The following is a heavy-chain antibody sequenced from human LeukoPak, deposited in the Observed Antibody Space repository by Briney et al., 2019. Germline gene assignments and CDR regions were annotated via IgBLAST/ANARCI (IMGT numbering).Heavy chain of an antibody. V-gene: IGHV1-46*01. Sequence: GASVKLSCKASGYTLTNYYMHWVRQAPGQGLEWMGIINPSDGSTRYAEKFQGRVTKTGDTSTSTVYMELSSLRYEDTAVYYCTREGKALKYFDYWGQGTLVTVSS. CDR3: TREGKALKYFDY. CDR2: INPSDGST. J-gene: IGHJ4*02. CDR1: GYTLTNYY.